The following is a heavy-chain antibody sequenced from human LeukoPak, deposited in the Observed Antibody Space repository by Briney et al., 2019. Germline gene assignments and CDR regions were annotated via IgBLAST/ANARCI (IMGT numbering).Heavy chain of an antibody. J-gene: IGHJ4*02. D-gene: IGHD6-6*01. CDR1: GFTFSDYY. V-gene: IGHV3-11*01. CDR3: AREEGSSSAFDY. Sequence: PGGPLRLSCAASGFTFSDYYMSWIRQAPGKGLEWVSYVSGSGSIMYYADSVKGRFTISRDNAKNSLYLQMNSLRAEDTAVYYCAREEGSSSAFDYWGQGTLVTVSS. CDR2: VSGSGSIM.